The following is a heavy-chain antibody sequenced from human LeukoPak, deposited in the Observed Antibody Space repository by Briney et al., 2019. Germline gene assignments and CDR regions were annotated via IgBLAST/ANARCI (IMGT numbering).Heavy chain of an antibody. V-gene: IGHV4-4*07. CDR2: IYTSGST. Sequence: PSETLSLTCTVSGGSISSYYWSWIRQPAGKGLEWIGRIYTSGSTNYNPSLKSRVTMSVDTSKNQFSLKLSSVTAADTAVYYCASWPIAVAGLYYFDYWGQGTLVTVSS. CDR1: GGSISSYY. D-gene: IGHD6-19*01. CDR3: ASWPIAVAGLYYFDY. J-gene: IGHJ4*02.